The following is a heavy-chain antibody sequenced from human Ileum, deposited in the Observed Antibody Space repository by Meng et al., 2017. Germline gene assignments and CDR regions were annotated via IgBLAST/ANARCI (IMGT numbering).Heavy chain of an antibody. Sequence: QVQLLSWGAGLLKPSATLSLPCAVSGGSFSGYYWTWIRQSPGKGLEWIGEINRGGNTNYNPSLKSRITMSVDTSKNQFFLNLTSVTPADTAVYYCARAWSSSWSFLDFWGQGGLVTVSS. V-gene: IGHV4-34*01. CDR1: GGSFSGYY. J-gene: IGHJ4*02. CDR2: INRGGNT. D-gene: IGHD6-13*01. CDR3: ARAWSSSWSFLDF.